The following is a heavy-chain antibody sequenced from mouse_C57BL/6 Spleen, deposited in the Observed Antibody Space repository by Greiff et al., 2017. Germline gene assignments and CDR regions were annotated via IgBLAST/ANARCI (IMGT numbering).Heavy chain of an antibody. V-gene: IGHV1-82*01. CDR3: ARQDDGPLYYFDY. J-gene: IGHJ2*01. D-gene: IGHD2-3*01. Sequence: VQRVESGPELVKPGASVKISCKASGYAFSSSWMNWVKQRPGKGLEWIGRIYPGDGDTNYNGKFKGKATLTADKSSSTAYMQLSSLTSEDSAVYFCARQDDGPLYYFDYWGQGTTLTVSS. CDR2: IYPGDGDT. CDR1: GYAFSSSW.